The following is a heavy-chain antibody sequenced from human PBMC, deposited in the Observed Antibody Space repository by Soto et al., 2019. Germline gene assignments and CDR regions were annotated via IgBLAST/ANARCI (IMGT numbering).Heavy chain of an antibody. CDR2: MYHSGST. V-gene: IGHV4-30-2*01. CDR1: GGSISSGGYS. CDR3: ARQDTSGYAFDY. Sequence: SETLSLTCAFSGGSISSGGYSWSWIRQPPGKGLEWIGYMYHSGSTYYNPSLKSRVTISIDRSKNQFSLKLSSVTAADTAVYYCARQDTSGYAFDYWGQGTLVTVSS. D-gene: IGHD3-22*01. J-gene: IGHJ4*02.